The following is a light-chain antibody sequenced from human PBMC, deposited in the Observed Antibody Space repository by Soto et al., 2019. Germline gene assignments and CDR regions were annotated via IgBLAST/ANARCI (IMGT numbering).Light chain of an antibody. CDR3: QSFDSSRFYV. CDR2: SNN. CDR1: SSNIGSNT. Sequence: QSVLTQPPSASGTPGQRVTISCSGSSSNIGSNTVNWYQQLPGTAPKLLIYSNNQRPSGVPDRFSGSKSGTSASLAITGLQAEDEADYYCQSFDSSRFYVFGTGTKVTVL. J-gene: IGLJ1*01. V-gene: IGLV1-44*01.